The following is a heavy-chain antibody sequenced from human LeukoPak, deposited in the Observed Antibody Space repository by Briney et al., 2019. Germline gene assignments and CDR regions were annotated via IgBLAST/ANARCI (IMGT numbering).Heavy chain of an antibody. CDR1: GFTFSSQA. CDR3: AKDPYGTRCFDY. CDR2: LSGSGYNT. V-gene: IGHV3-23*01. D-gene: IGHD2-2*01. J-gene: IGHJ4*02. Sequence: GGSLRLSCAASGFTFSSQALSWVRQAPGKGLEWVSSLSGSGYNTYYADSVKGRFTISRDNSKNTVYLQMNSLRAEDTAVYYCAKDPYGTRCFDYWGQGTLVTVSS.